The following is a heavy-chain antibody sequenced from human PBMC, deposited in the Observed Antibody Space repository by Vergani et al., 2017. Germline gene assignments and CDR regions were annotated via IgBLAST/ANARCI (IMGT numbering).Heavy chain of an antibody. CDR1: GFTFSSYA. V-gene: IGHV3-23*01. D-gene: IGHD3-3*02. Sequence: EVQLLESGGGLVQPGGSLRLSCAASGFTFSSYAMSWVRQAPGKGLEWVSAISGSGGSTYYADSVKGRFTISRDNSKNTLYLQMNSLRAEDTAVYCCAKLSIFGVVSPYYFDYWGQGTLVTVSS. CDR3: AKLSIFGVVSPYYFDY. CDR2: ISGSGGST. J-gene: IGHJ4*02.